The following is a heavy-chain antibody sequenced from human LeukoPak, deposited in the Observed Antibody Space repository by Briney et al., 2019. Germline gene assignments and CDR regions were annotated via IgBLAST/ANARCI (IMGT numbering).Heavy chain of an antibody. D-gene: IGHD5-24*01. J-gene: IGHJ6*02. Sequence: ASVKVSCKASGGTFSNHVISWVRQAPGQGFEWMGIINPSGGSTSYAQKFQGRVTMTRDTSTSTVYMELSSLRSEDTAVYYCARDDGYDYYRYYGMDVWGQGTTVTVSS. CDR1: GGTFSNHV. CDR2: INPSGGST. CDR3: ARDDGYDYYRYYGMDV. V-gene: IGHV1-46*01.